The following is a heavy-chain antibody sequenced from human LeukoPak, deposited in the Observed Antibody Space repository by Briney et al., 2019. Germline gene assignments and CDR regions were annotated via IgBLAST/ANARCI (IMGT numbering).Heavy chain of an antibody. D-gene: IGHD4-17*01. CDR1: GGTFSSYA. CDR2: IIPIFGTA. CDR3: ARAQPYDYGDYHFDY. Sequence: SVKVSCKASGGTFSSYAISWVRQAPGQGLEWMGGIIPIFGTANYAQKFQGRVTITADESTSTAYMELSSLRSEDTAVYYCARAQPYDYGDYHFDYWDQGTLVTVSS. J-gene: IGHJ4*02. V-gene: IGHV1-69*01.